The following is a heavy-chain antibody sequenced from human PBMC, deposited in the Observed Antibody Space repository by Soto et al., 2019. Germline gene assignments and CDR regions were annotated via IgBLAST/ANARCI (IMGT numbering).Heavy chain of an antibody. Sequence: GGSLRLSCAASGFTFSSYAMSWVRQAPGKGLEWVSAISGSGGSTYYADSMKGRFTISRDNSKNTPYLQMNSLRAEDTAVYYCAKAPSAVEIYYYYMDVWGKGTTVTVSS. CDR3: AKAPSAVEIYYYYMDV. CDR2: ISGSGGST. CDR1: GFTFSSYA. V-gene: IGHV3-23*01. J-gene: IGHJ6*03.